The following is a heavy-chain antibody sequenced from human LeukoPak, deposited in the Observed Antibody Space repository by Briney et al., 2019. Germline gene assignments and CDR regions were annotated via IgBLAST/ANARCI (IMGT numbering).Heavy chain of an antibody. J-gene: IGHJ4*02. Sequence: SETLSLTCAVYGGSFSGYYWSWIRQPPGKGLEWIGEINHSGSTNYNPSLKSRVTISVDTSKNQFSLKLSSVTAADTAVYYCARAVVVNFIFVYCYFDYWGQGTLVTVSS. CDR3: ARAVVVNFIFVYCYFDY. CDR1: GGSFSGYY. D-gene: IGHD3-22*01. CDR2: INHSGST. V-gene: IGHV4-34*01.